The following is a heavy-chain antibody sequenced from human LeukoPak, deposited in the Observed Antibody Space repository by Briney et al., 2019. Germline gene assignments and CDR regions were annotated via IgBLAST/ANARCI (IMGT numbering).Heavy chain of an antibody. D-gene: IGHD6-6*01. J-gene: IGHJ4*02. CDR3: AIRGRAARPDKDY. V-gene: IGHV4-34*01. CDR2: INHSGST. Sequence: PSETLSLTCAVYGGSFSGYYWSWIRRPPGKGLEWIGEINHSGSTNYNPSLKSRVTISVDTSKNQFSLKLSSVTAADTAVYYCAIRGRAARPDKDYWGQGTLVTVSS. CDR1: GGSFSGYY.